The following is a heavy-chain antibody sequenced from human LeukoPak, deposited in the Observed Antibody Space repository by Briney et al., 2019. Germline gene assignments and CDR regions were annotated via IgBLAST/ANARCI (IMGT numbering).Heavy chain of an antibody. CDR3: ARIVVAGNGYNSFDP. CDR2: IYYTGST. D-gene: IGHD6-19*01. J-gene: IGHJ5*02. Sequence: SETLSLTCAVSGGSISTYYWNWIRQPPGKGLEWIGYIYYTGSTIYNPSLKSRVTISVDTSKNQFSLKLRSVTAADTAVYYCARIVVAGNGYNSFDPWGQGTLVTVSS. V-gene: IGHV4-59*08. CDR1: GGSISTYY.